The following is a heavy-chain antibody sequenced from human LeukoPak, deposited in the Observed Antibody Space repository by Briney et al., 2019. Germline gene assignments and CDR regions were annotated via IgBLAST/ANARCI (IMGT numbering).Heavy chain of an antibody. CDR3: ARGPGIVAAGNWFDP. CDR2: IKQDGSEK. D-gene: IGHD6-13*01. Sequence: GRSLRLSCAASGFTFSSYAMHWVRQAPGKGLEWVANIKQDGSEKYYVDSVKGRFTISRDNAKNSLYLQMNSLRAEDTAVYYCARGPGIVAAGNWFDPWGQGTLVTVSS. J-gene: IGHJ5*02. CDR1: GFTFSSYA. V-gene: IGHV3-7*01.